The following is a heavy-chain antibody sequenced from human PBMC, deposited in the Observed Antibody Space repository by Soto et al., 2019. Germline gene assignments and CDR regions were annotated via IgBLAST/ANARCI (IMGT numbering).Heavy chain of an antibody. CDR1: GFTFSNAW. V-gene: IGHV3-15*01. J-gene: IGHJ4*02. Sequence: EVQLVESGGGLVKPGGSLRLSCAASGFTFSNAWMSWVRQAPGKGLEWVGRIKSKTDGGTTDYAAPVKGRFTISRDDSKNTLYLQMNSLKTEDTAVYYCTGNYGDYGPYFDFWGQGTLVTVSS. CDR3: TGNYGDYGPYFDF. CDR2: IKSKTDGGTT. D-gene: IGHD4-17*01.